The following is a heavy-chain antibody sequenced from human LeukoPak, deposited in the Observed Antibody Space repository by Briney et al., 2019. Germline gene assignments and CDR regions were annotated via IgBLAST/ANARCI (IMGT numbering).Heavy chain of an antibody. CDR3: AKDSSSGCPTCYYYGMDV. CDR2: ISYDGSNK. CDR1: GFTFSSYG. D-gene: IGHD6-19*01. Sequence: GGSLRLSCAASGFTFSSYGMHWVRQAPGKGLEWVAVISYDGSNKYFAYSVKGRCTISRDNSKNTLYLQMNSLRAEDTAVYYCAKDSSSGCPTCYYYGMDVWGQGTTVTVSS. V-gene: IGHV3-30*18. J-gene: IGHJ6*02.